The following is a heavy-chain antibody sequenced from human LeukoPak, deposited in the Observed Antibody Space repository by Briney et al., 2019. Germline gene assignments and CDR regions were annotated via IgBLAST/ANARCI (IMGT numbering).Heavy chain of an antibody. V-gene: IGHV1-46*04. Sequence: GASVKVSCKASGYTFTSYYMHWVRQAPGQGLEWMGIINPSGGSTSYAQKSQGRVTMTRDTSTSTVYMEPSSLRSEDTALYYCAKGLDLIQLGPDDAFDIWGQGTMVTVSS. CDR2: INPSGGST. J-gene: IGHJ3*02. D-gene: IGHD5-18*01. CDR3: AKGLDLIQLGPDDAFDI. CDR1: GYTFTSYY.